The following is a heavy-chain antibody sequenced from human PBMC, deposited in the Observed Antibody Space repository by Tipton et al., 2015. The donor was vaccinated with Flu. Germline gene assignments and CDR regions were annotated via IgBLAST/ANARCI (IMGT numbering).Heavy chain of an antibody. D-gene: IGHD6-19*01. J-gene: IGHJ4*02. CDR2: IYRSQIT. V-gene: IGHV4-31*02. CDR3: ARQGWSGVFDRQLPYYFDY. CDR1: GEALNIGGYY. Sequence: GEALNIGGYYWSWIRQRPGKGLEWIGFIYRSQITSYSPSLKSRLTISVDTSMNQFSLKLNSVSAADTAVYYCARQGWSGVFDRQLPYYFDYWGQGILVTVSS.